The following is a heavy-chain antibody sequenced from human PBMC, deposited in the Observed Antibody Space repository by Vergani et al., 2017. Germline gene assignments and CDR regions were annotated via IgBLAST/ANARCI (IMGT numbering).Heavy chain of an antibody. Sequence: QVQLVQSGAEVKKPGASVKVSCKASGYTFTNYGIAWVRQAPGQGLEWMGWLGPDNGNMKYAQKFQGRLTMTTDTSTNTAFLELRSLRSEDTAVYYCVRGYCSGERCYSFWREIVVPFDPWGQGTLVTVSS. J-gene: IGHJ5*02. V-gene: IGHV1-18*01. CDR3: VRGYCSGERCYSFWREIVVPFDP. D-gene: IGHD2-15*01. CDR1: GYTFTNYG. CDR2: LGPDNGNM.